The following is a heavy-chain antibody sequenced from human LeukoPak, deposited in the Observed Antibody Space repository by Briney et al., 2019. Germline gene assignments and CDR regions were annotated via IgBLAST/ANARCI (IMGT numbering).Heavy chain of an antibody. CDR1: GFTFSSYA. CDR3: AKSRGVVGATTSFDY. D-gene: IGHD1-26*01. Sequence: GGSLRLSCAASGFTFSSYAMGGVPPAPGKGLEWVSPISSSGDYTYYAHSVKGRFTISRDNSKNTLYLQMNSLRAEDTAVYYCAKSRGVVGATTSFDYWGQGSLVTVSS. J-gene: IGHJ4*02. CDR2: ISSSGDYT. V-gene: IGHV3-23*01.